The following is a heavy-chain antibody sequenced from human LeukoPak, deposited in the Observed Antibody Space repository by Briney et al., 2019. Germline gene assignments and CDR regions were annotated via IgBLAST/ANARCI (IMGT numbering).Heavy chain of an antibody. J-gene: IGHJ4*02. D-gene: IGHD5-18*01. CDR3: ARGHSYGDY. CDR2: ISYDGSNK. CDR1: GFTFSSYA. Sequence: GGSLRLSCAASGFTFSSYAMHWVRQAPGKGLEWVAVISYDGSNKYYADSVKGRFTISRDNSKNTLYLQMNSLRAEDTAVYYCARGHSYGDYWGQGTLVTVSS. V-gene: IGHV3-30-3*01.